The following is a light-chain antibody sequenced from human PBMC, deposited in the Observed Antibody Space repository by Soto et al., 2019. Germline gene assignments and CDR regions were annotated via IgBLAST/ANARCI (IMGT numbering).Light chain of an antibody. Sequence: IQLNQSPSSLSASVGDRVTITCRASQGISSSLAWYQQKPGKVPELLIYAASSLQSGVPSRFSGSGSGTDFTLTISSLQPEDFATYYCQQSYSTPITFGQGTRLEIK. V-gene: IGKV1-39*01. CDR3: QQSYSTPIT. J-gene: IGKJ5*01. CDR1: QGISSS. CDR2: AAS.